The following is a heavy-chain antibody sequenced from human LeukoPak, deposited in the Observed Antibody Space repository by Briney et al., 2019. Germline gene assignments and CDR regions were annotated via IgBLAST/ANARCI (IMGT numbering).Heavy chain of an antibody. J-gene: IGHJ5*02. Sequence: GGSLRLSCAASGFTFSSYAMSWVRQAPGKGLEWVSGISGSGVSTYYVDSVKGRFTVSRDNSKNTLYLQMNSLRAEDTAVYYCAKDLASHCCNWFDPWGQGTLVTVSS. D-gene: IGHD2-21*02. V-gene: IGHV3-23*01. CDR3: AKDLASHCCNWFDP. CDR2: ISGSGVST. CDR1: GFTFSSYA.